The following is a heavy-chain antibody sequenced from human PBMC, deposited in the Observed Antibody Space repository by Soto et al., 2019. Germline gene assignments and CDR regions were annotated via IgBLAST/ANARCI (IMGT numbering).Heavy chain of an antibody. Sequence: HPGGSLRLSCAASGFTFSSYAMHWVRQAPGKGLEWVAVISYDGSNKYYADSVKGRFTISRDNSKNTLYLQMNSLRAEDTAVYYCARADAHLITSIPDYWGQGTLVTVSS. CDR1: GFTFSSYA. CDR3: ARADAHLITSIPDY. CDR2: ISYDGSNK. V-gene: IGHV3-30-3*01. D-gene: IGHD3-16*01. J-gene: IGHJ4*02.